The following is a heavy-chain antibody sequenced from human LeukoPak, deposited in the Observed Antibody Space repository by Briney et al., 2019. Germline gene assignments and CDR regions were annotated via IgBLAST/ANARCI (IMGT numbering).Heavy chain of an antibody. J-gene: IGHJ4*02. V-gene: IGHV1-18*01. CDR3: ARVRYCSGGSCYSYFDY. D-gene: IGHD2-15*01. CDR2: ISAYNGNT. CDR1: GYTFTSYG. Sequence: ASVKVSCKASGYTFTSYGISWVRQAPGQGLEWMGWISAYNGNTNYAQKLQGRVTMTTDTSTSTAYMELRSLRSDNTAVYYCARVRYCSGGSCYSYFDYWGRGTLVTVSS.